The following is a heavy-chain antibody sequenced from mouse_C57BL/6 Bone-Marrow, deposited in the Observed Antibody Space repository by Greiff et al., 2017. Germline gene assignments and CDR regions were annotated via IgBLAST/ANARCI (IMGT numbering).Heavy chain of an antibody. J-gene: IGHJ3*01. CDR2: IYPRSGST. D-gene: IGHD2-12*01. CDR3: AREEDYNYYYLAD. V-gene: IGHV1-81*01. CDR1: GYTFTSSG. Sequence: VQLQQPGAELARPGASVKLSCKASGYTFTSSGISWVKQRTGQGLEWIGEIYPRSGSTYYNEKFKGKATLTADKSSSTAYMELRSLTSEDSAVYCCAREEDYNYYYLADWGQGTMVTVSA.